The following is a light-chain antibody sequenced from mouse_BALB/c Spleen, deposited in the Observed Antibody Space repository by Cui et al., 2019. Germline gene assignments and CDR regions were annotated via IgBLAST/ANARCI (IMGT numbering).Light chain of an antibody. Sequence: QIVPTQSPALMSASPGAKVTMTCSASSSVSYMYWYQQKPRSSPKPWIYLTSNLASGIPARFSGSGSGTSYSLTISSMEAEDAATYYCQQWSSNPLTFGAGTKLELK. J-gene: IGKJ5*01. CDR2: LTS. CDR3: QQWSSNPLT. CDR1: SSVSY. V-gene: IGKV4-68*01.